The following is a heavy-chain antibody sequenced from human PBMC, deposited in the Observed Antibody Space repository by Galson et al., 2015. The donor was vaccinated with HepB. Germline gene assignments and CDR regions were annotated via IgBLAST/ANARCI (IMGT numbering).Heavy chain of an antibody. Sequence: SVKVSCKASASNFSSYPSIGVRQAPRQDLEGGRGSIPIYGPVTYAQKLQARITVTADESTSTTYMELSSLRSEDTAMYYCARDLGHISGWYWNWLDPWGQGTLVTVPS. D-gene: IGHD6-19*01. CDR1: ASNFSSYP. V-gene: IGHV1-69*13. CDR2: SIPIYGPV. CDR3: ARDLGHISGWYWNWLDP. J-gene: IGHJ5*02.